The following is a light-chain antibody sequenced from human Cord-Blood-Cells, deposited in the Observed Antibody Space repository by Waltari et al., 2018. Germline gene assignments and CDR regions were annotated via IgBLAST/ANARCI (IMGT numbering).Light chain of an antibody. V-gene: IGKV1-39*01. J-gene: IGKJ4*01. Sequence: DIQMTQSTSSLSASVGDSVTIPCRASQSLSSYLNWYQQKPGKAPKLLIYAGSSLQSGVPSRFSGSGSGTDFTLTISSLQPEDFATYYCQQSYSTPLTFGGGTKVEIK. CDR2: AGS. CDR1: QSLSSY. CDR3: QQSYSTPLT.